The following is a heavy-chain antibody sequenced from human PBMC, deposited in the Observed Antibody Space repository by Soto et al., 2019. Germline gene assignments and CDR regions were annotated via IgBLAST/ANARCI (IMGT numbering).Heavy chain of an antibody. J-gene: IGHJ4*01. CDR3: ARERDYGDYALDY. D-gene: IGHD4-17*01. Sequence: LRLSCAASGFTFSSYGMHWVRQAPGKGLEWVAVIWYDGSNKYYADSVKGRFTISRDNSKNTLYLQMNSLRAEDTAVYYCARERDYGDYALDYWGQGTLVTVSS. V-gene: IGHV3-33*01. CDR1: GFTFSSYG. CDR2: IWYDGSNK.